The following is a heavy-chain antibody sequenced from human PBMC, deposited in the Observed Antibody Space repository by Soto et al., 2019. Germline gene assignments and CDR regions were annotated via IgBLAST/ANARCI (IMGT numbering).Heavy chain of an antibody. CDR3: GRSVRGHGVKYFDY. CDR2: THYRSKWYN. D-gene: IGHD3-10*01. Sequence: QVQLQQSGPGLVKPSQTLSLTCAISGDSVSSNSAAWNWIRQSPSRGLEWLGRTHYRSKWYNDYAVSVRSRITINPDTSKDQFSLQLNSVTPQDTAVYYCGRSVRGHGVKYFDYWGQGTLVTVSS. V-gene: IGHV6-1*01. CDR1: GDSVSSNSAA. J-gene: IGHJ4*02.